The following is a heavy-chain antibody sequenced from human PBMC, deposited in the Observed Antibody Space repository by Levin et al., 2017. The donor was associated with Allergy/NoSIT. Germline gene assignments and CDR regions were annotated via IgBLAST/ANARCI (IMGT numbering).Heavy chain of an antibody. CDR3: TRDRGRSGWFES. Sequence: PSETLSLTCTVSGGPVNSGSYYWSWIRQPPGKGLEWIGSVYYSGTTNYNPSLKRRASITVDTSKNQFSLTQSSVTAADPAVYYCTRDRGRSGWFESWGQGTLVTVSS. CDR2: VYYSGTT. CDR1: GGPVNSGSYY. J-gene: IGHJ5*01. D-gene: IGHD6-19*01. V-gene: IGHV4-61*01.